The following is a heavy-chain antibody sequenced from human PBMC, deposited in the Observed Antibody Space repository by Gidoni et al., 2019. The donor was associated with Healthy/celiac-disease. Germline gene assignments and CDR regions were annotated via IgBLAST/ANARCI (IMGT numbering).Heavy chain of an antibody. Sequence: QVQLVESGGGVVQPGRSLRLSCAASGFTFSSYAMHWVRQAPGKGLEWVAVISYDGSNKYYADSVKGRFTISRDNSKNTLYLQMNSLRAEDTAVYYCARDIAAISLPSGDYWGQGTLVTVSS. V-gene: IGHV3-30-3*01. CDR3: ARDIAAISLPSGDY. CDR1: GFTFSSYA. CDR2: ISYDGSNK. D-gene: IGHD2-2*02. J-gene: IGHJ4*02.